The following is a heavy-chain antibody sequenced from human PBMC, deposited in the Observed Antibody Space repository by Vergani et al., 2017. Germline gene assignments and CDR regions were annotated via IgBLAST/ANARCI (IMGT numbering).Heavy chain of an antibody. CDR2: ISSSSSTI. V-gene: IGHV3-48*01. CDR1: GFTFSSYS. CDR3: ARDEDGRNSYVHPFDY. D-gene: IGHD5-18*01. J-gene: IGHJ4*02. Sequence: EVQLVESGGGLVQPGGSLRLSCAASGFTFSSYSMNWVRQAPGKGLEWVSYISSSSSTIYYADSVKGRFTISRDNAKNSLYLQMNSLRAEDTAVYYCARDEDGRNSYVHPFDYWGQGTLVTVSS.